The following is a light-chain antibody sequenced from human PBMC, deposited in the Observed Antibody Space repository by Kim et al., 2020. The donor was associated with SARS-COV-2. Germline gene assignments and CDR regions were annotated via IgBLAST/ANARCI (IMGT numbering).Light chain of an antibody. J-gene: IGKJ4*01. V-gene: IGKV1-39*01. CDR3: QQSHTTPLLT. CDR1: QSISTY. CDR2: AAS. Sequence: DIQMTQSPSSLAASVGDRVTIACRTSQSISTYLNWYQQKPGKAPKLLIYAASSLQSGVPSRFSGSGFGTDFILTISSLQPEDFATYYCQQSHTTPLLTFGGGTELEI.